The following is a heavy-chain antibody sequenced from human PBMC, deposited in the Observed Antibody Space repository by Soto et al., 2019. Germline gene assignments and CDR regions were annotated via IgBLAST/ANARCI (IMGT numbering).Heavy chain of an antibody. D-gene: IGHD2-2*01. J-gene: IGHJ5*02. CDR3: ATHCSSTSCYYTFDP. Sequence: QVQLQQWGAGLLKPSETLSLTCAVYGGSFSSYYWSWIRQPPGKGLEWIGQINHYGSTDYNPSLKSRVTTSVDTSQNHFSLRLSSVTAADTAMYYCATHCSSTSCYYTFDPWGQGTLVTVSS. CDR2: INHYGST. CDR1: GGSFSSYY. V-gene: IGHV4-34*01.